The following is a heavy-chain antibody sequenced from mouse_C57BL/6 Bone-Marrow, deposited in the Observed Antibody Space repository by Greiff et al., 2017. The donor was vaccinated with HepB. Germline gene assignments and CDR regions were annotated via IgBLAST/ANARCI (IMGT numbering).Heavy chain of an antibody. D-gene: IGHD3-2*02. CDR2: INPSTGGT. V-gene: IGHV1-42*01. CDR1: GYSFTGYY. Sequence: VQLQQSGPELVKPGASVKISCKASGYSFTGYYMNWVKQSPEKSLEWIGEINPSTGGTTYNQKFKAKATLTVDKSSSTAYMQLKSLTSEDSAVYYCATSDSSGYVRFAYWGQGTLVTVSA. J-gene: IGHJ3*01. CDR3: ATSDSSGYVRFAY.